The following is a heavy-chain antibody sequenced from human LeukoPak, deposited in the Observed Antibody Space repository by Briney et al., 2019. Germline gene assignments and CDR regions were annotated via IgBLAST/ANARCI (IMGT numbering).Heavy chain of an antibody. CDR2: INPNSGGT. J-gene: IGHJ4*02. Sequence: ASVKVSCKASGYTFSGYYMHWVRQAPGQGLEWMGWINPNSGGTKYVQKFQGRVTMTRDTSISTAYMELSRLRSDDTAVYYCSSGSLVSYFAHWGKGTLVTVSS. CDR1: GYTFSGYY. D-gene: IGHD3-16*01. CDR3: SSGSLVSYFAH. V-gene: IGHV1-2*02.